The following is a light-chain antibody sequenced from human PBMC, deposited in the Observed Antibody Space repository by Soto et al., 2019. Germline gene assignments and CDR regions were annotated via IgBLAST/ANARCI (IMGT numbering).Light chain of an antibody. V-gene: IGLV2-14*01. CDR1: RSNVGGYNY. CDR3: SSYTSSSTYV. CDR2: DVT. J-gene: IGLJ1*01. Sequence: QSVLTQPASVSGSPGQSITTSCTGTRSNVGGYNYVYWHQQHPGKAPKLMIYDVTNRPSGVSDRFSGSKSGNTASLTISGLQAEDEADYYCSSYTSSSTYVFGAGTKVTVL.